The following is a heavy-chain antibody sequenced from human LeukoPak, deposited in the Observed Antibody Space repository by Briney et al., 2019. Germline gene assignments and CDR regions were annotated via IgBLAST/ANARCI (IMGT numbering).Heavy chain of an antibody. Sequence: ASVEVSCKASGYTFTSYDINWVRQATGQGLEWMGWMNPNSGNTGYAQKFQGRVTMTRNTSISTAYMELSSLRSEDTAVYYCARVSSSWYFGYYFDYWGQGTLVTVSS. J-gene: IGHJ4*02. CDR2: MNPNSGNT. D-gene: IGHD6-13*01. CDR1: GYTFTSYD. V-gene: IGHV1-8*01. CDR3: ARVSSSWYFGYYFDY.